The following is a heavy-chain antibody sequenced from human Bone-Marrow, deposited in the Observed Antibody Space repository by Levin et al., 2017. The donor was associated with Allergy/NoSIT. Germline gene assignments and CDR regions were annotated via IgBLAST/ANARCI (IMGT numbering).Heavy chain of an antibody. J-gene: IGHJ4*02. CDR3: ARHSPGFCSGGSCSLQMDYFDY. D-gene: IGHD2-15*01. V-gene: IGHV4-59*01. Sequence: SETLSLTCTVSGGSISSYYWSWIRQPPGKGLEWIGYIYYSGSTNYNPSLKSRVTISVDTSKNQFSLKLSSVTAADTAVYYCARHSPGFCSGGSCSLQMDYFDYWGQGTLVTVSS. CDR1: GGSISSYY. CDR2: IYYSGST.